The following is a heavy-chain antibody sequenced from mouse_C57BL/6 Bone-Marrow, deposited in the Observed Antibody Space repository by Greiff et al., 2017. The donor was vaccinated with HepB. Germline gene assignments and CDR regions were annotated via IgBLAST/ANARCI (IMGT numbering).Heavy chain of an antibody. CDR3: ASLRGAMDY. J-gene: IGHJ4*01. CDR1: GYTFTSYW. CDR2: IDPSDSYT. Sequence: QVQLQQPGAELVMPGASVKLSCKASGYTFTSYWMHWVKQRPGQGLEWIGEIDPSDSYTNYNQKFKGKSTLTVDKSSSTAYMQLSSRTSADSAVYYCASLRGAMDYWGQGTSVTVSS. V-gene: IGHV1-69*01. D-gene: IGHD1-1*01.